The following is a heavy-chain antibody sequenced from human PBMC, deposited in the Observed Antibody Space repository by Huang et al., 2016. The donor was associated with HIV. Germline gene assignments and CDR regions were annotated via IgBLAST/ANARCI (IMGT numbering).Heavy chain of an antibody. D-gene: IGHD2-15*01. CDR1: GFKLSGFG. V-gene: IGHV3-30*18. J-gene: IGHJ4*02. CDR3: AKESRWFSDFDH. CDR2: ISYDGRGQ. Sequence: QVHLVESGGGVVQPGGSLRLSCAASGFKLSGFGMHWVRQAPGKGLGWVAVISYDGRGQFYTDSVKGRFTISRDNSDNTLSLQMKCLRPDDTAVYYCAKESRWFSDFDHWGQGVLVSVSS.